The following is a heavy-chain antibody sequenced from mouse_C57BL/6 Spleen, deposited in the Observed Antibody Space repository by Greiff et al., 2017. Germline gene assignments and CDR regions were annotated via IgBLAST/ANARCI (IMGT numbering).Heavy chain of an antibody. CDR3: ARLTAQATRDY. CDR1: GYAFSSSW. Sequence: VKLQESGPELVKPGASVKISCKASGYAFSSSWMNWVKQRPGKGLEWIGRIYPGDGDTNYNGKFKGKATLTADKSSSTAYMQLSSLTSEDSAVYFCARLTAQATRDYWGQGTTLTVSS. D-gene: IGHD3-2*02. V-gene: IGHV1-82*01. CDR2: IYPGDGDT. J-gene: IGHJ2*01.